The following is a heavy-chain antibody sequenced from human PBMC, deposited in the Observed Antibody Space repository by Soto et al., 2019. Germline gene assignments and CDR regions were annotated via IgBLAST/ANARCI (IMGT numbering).Heavy chain of an antibody. D-gene: IGHD3-3*01. CDR3: TTGQRPIRFLEWLSRYYFDY. J-gene: IGHJ4*02. Sequence: QLQLVQSGAEVKKPGASVKVSCKVSGYTLVELSMHWVRQAPGKGLEWMGGYDPEDGETIYAQTLQGRVTMTEDTSTATAYMELSSLRSEDTAVYYCTTGQRPIRFLEWLSRYYFDYWGQGTLVTVSS. CDR2: YDPEDGET. CDR1: GYTLVELS. V-gene: IGHV1-24*01.